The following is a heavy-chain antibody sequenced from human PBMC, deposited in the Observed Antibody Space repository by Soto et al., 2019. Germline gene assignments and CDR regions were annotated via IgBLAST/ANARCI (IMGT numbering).Heavy chain of an antibody. J-gene: IGHJ6*03. D-gene: IGHD1-26*01. CDR3: ARDWEGHYYYYMDV. Sequence: ASVKVSCKASGYTFTSYGISWVRQAPGQGLEWMGWISAYNGNTNYAQKLQGRVTMTTDTSTSTAYMELRSLRSDDTAVYYCARDWEGHYYYYMDVWGKGTTVSVSS. CDR2: ISAYNGNT. CDR1: GYTFTSYG. V-gene: IGHV1-18*01.